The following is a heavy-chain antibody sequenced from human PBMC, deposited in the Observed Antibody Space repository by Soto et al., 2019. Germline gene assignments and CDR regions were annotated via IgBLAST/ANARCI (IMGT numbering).Heavy chain of an antibody. CDR1: RGTFSNYA. V-gene: IGHV1-69*01. CDR2: IVPIHDTT. J-gene: IGHJ5*02. Sequence: QVQLVQTGAEVKRPGSSVNVSCTASRGTFSNYAILWVRQAPGQGLEWMGGIVPIHDTTDYAQKFQGRVTITADEPSSTASMALRSLRSEDTAVYYCAADYDGLLSWGQGTLVTVSS. D-gene: IGHD3-3*01. CDR3: AADYDGLLS.